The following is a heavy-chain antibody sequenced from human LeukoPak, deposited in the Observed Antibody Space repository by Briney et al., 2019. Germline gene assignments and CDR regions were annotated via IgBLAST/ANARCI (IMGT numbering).Heavy chain of an antibody. CDR3: ARQEDSYRDYGSYFYSGLDV. Sequence: SETLSLTCTDSGVAISPYNWHWLRQTPWKKLEWIGYVFATEGTNYNPSLKNRVTISLDTSRNQFSLRLNSVTAADTAVYYCARQEDSYRDYGSYFYSGLDVWGQGTTVTVSS. CDR2: VFATEGT. J-gene: IGHJ6*02. V-gene: IGHV4-59*08. CDR1: GVAISPYN. D-gene: IGHD4-17*01.